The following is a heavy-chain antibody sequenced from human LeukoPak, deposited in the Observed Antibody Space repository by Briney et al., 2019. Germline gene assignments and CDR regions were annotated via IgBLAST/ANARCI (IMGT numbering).Heavy chain of an antibody. CDR2: LSGGGDSR. J-gene: IGHJ6*03. Sequence: AGGSLRLSCAASGFAFSNYAMSWVRQAPGKGLEWVSSLSGGGDSRYYADSVMGRFTISRDNSKNTLYLQMNSLRAEDTAVYYCAKVYYDFWSGPERVRYYYYMDVWGKGTTVTVSS. D-gene: IGHD3-3*01. CDR3: AKVYYDFWSGPERVRYYYYMDV. CDR1: GFAFSNYA. V-gene: IGHV3-23*01.